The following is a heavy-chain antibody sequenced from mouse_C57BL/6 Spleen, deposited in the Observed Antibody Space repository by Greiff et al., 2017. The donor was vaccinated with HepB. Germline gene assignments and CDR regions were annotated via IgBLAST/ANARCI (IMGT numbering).Heavy chain of an antibody. J-gene: IGHJ2*01. CDR1: GYTFTSYW. D-gene: IGHD2-1*01. CDR3: ARGKDY. V-gene: IGHV1-50*01. CDR2: IDPSDSYT. Sequence: VQLQQPGAELVKPGASVKLSCKASGYTFTSYWMQWVKQRPGQGLEWIGEIDPSDSYTNYNQKFKGKATLTVDTSSSTAYMQLSSLTSEDSAVYYCARGKDYWGQGTTLTVSS.